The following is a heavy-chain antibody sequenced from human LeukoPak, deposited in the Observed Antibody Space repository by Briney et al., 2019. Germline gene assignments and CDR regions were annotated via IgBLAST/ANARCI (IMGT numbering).Heavy chain of an antibody. V-gene: IGHV4-39*02. CDR2: IYYSGST. Sequence: SETLSLTFTVSGGSVSSSSCYWGWIRQPPGKGLEWIGSIYYSGSTYYNPSLKGRVTISVDTSKNQFSLKLSSVTAADTAVYYCARDPLNWFDPWGQGTLVTVSP. J-gene: IGHJ5*02. CDR3: ARDPLNWFDP. CDR1: GGSVSSSSCY. D-gene: IGHD3-16*02.